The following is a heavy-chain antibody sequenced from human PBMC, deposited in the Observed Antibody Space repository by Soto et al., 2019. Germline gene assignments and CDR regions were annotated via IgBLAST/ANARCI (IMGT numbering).Heavy chain of an antibody. CDR2: LVPVFGTA. CDR1: GGTFSSLA. CDR3: ARSPGVFDY. J-gene: IGHJ4*02. D-gene: IGHD3-10*01. Sequence: QVQLVQSGAEVKKPGSSVKVSCKASGGTFSSLAISWVRQAPGQGLEWIGGLVPVFGTANYAQKFQDTVTITAGKSTSLSYMELSSLRSEDRAVYYCARSPGVFDYWGQGTLVTVSS. V-gene: IGHV1-69*06.